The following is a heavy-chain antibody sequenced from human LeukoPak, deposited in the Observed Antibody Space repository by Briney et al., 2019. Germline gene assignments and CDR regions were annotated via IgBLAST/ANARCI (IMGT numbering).Heavy chain of an antibody. J-gene: IGHJ4*02. V-gene: IGHV3-11*01. CDR1: GGSFSGYY. Sequence: LSLTCAVYGGSFSGYYWSWIRQAPGKGLEWVSYISSRGGTIHYVDSVKGRFTISRDNAKNSLYLQMNSLRAEDTAVYYCARQYSGSYPDYWGQGTLVTVSS. D-gene: IGHD1-26*01. CDR2: ISSRGGTI. CDR3: ARQYSGSYPDY.